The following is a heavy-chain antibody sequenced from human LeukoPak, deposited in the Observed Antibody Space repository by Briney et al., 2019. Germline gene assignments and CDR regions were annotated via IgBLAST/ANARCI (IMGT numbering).Heavy chain of an antibody. CDR2: INPGNGNT. CDR1: GCTFTTYG. V-gene: IGHV1-3*01. J-gene: IGHJ4*02. CDR3: ARDRGWELRHFDY. D-gene: IGHD1-26*01. Sequence: GASVKVSCKASGCTFTTYGVSWVRQAPGQGLEWMGWINPGNGNTKYSQKFQGRVTITRNTSASTAFMELSSLRSEDTAVYYCARDRGWELRHFDYWGQGTLVTVSS.